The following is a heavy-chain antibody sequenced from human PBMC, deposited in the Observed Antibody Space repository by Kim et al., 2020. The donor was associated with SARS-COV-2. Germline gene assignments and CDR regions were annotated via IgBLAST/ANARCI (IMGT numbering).Heavy chain of an antibody. CDR2: IKTDGSAQ. CDR3: GRDMDV. Sequence: GGSLRLSCAASGFTFSTHWMNWIRQAPWKGLEWVANIKTDGSAQYYVDSVKGRFTISRDNAKNSLYLQMNSLRADDTAVYYCGRDMDVWGQGTTVTVSS. V-gene: IGHV3-7*01. CDR1: GFTFSTHW. J-gene: IGHJ6*02.